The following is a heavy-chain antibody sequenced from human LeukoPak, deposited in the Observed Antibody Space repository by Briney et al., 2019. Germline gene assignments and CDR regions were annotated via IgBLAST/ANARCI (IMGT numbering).Heavy chain of an antibody. CDR3: ARDLGMAARIVVVPGIFDY. V-gene: IGHV1-46*01. J-gene: IGHJ4*02. CDR2: INPSGGST. CDR1: GYTFTSYY. D-gene: IGHD3-22*01. Sequence: ASVKVSCKASGYTFTSYYMHWVRQAPGQGLECMGIINPSGGSTSYAQKFQGRVTMTRDTSTSTVYMELSSLRSEGTAVYYCARDLGMAARIVVVPGIFDYWGQGTLVTVSS.